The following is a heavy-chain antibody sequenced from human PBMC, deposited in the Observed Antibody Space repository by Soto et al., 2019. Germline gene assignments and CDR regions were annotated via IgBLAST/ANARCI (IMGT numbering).Heavy chain of an antibody. CDR1: GGSFSGYY. V-gene: IGHV4-34*01. CDR2: INHSGST. CDR3: AGVGARGGYYYYYGMDV. J-gene: IGHJ6*02. D-gene: IGHD1-26*01. Sequence: PSETLSLTCAVYGGSFSGYYWSWIRQPPGKGLEWIGEINHSGSTNYNPSLKSRVTISVDTSKNQSSLKLSSVTAADTAVYYCAGVGARGGYYYYYGMDVWGQGTTVTVSS.